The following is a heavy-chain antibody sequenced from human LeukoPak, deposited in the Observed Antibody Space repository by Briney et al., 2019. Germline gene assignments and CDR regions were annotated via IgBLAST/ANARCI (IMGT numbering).Heavy chain of an antibody. CDR2: ISGSDGSR. CDR1: GFPFSRYA. CDR3: AKQVSCDTTTCYSGMPPDY. J-gene: IGHJ4*02. D-gene: IGHD2/OR15-2a*01. Sequence: GGSLRLSCAASGFPFSRYAMSWVRQTPERGLEWVSVISGSDGSRYYADSVKGRFTISRDDSRNTVYLQMNNLRAEDTAIYYCAKQVSCDTTTCYSGMPPDYWGQGTLVTVSS. V-gene: IGHV3-23*01.